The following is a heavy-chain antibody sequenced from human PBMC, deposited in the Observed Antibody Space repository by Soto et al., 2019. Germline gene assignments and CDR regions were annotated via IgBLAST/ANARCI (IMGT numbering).Heavy chain of an antibody. J-gene: IGHJ6*02. CDR3: ARAAADEYSSSSVGYHYYYGMDV. Sequence: SQTLSLTCAISGYSVSSNSAAWNWIRQSPSRGLEWLGRTYYRSKWYNDYAVSVKSRITINPDTSKNQFSPQLNSVTPEDTAVYYCARAAADEYSSSSVGYHYYYGMDVWGQGTTVTVSS. V-gene: IGHV6-1*01. CDR2: TYYRSKWYN. CDR1: GYSVSSNSAA. D-gene: IGHD6-6*01.